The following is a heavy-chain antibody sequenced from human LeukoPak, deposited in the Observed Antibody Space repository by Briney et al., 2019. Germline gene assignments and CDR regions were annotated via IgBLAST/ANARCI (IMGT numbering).Heavy chain of an antibody. D-gene: IGHD4-11*01. CDR2: ISNTGGST. CDR3: AKVTVRSANYFDY. Sequence: GGSLRLSCAASGFTFSSSAMSWVRQAPGKGLEWVSDISNTGGSTSYADSVKGRFTISRDISKNTLYLQMNGLRAEDTAVYYCAKVTVRSANYFDYWAQGTLVTVSS. CDR1: GFTFSSSA. J-gene: IGHJ4*02. V-gene: IGHV3-23*01.